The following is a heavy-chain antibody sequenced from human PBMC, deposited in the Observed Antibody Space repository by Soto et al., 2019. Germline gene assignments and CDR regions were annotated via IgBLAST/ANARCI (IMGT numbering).Heavy chain of an antibody. Sequence: ASVKVSCKASGGTLSSYAISWVRQAPGQGLEWMGGIIPIFGNTNYAQKLQGRVTMTTDTSTSTAYMELRSLRSDDTAVYYCARDLGAIYDILTGYGMDVWGQGTTVTVSS. J-gene: IGHJ6*02. D-gene: IGHD3-9*01. V-gene: IGHV1-18*01. CDR1: GGTLSSYA. CDR2: IIPIFGNT. CDR3: ARDLGAIYDILTGYGMDV.